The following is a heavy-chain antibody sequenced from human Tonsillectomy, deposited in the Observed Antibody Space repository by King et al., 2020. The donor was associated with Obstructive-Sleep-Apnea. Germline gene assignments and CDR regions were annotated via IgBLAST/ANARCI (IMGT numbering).Heavy chain of an antibody. D-gene: IGHD5-12*01. J-gene: IGHJ4*02. CDR2: IYCDGGE. CDR1: WVSLSTSGVG. Sequence: TLKESGPTLVKPTQTLTLTCTFSWVSLSTSGVGVGWIRQPPGKALELLALIYCDGGENYHPYLKGRLHIPKDTSKSQEVPTMTNMNPVDTATHYCAHNPKTWLRNIYYFDYWGQGTLVTVSS. CDR3: AHNPKTWLRNIYYFDY. V-gene: IGHV2-5*02.